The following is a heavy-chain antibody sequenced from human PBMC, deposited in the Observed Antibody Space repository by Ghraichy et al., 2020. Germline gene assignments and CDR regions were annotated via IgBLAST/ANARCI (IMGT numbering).Heavy chain of an antibody. CDR1: GFTFKNRA. J-gene: IGHJ4*02. CDR3: AKDTWFVTL. CDR2: ISAEGGDT. V-gene: IGHV3-23*01. D-gene: IGHD3-22*01. Sequence: GGSLRLSCAASGFTFKNRAMNWVRQAPGKGLEWVSSISAEGGDTWYADSVRGRFTISRDNSKNTLYLQMSSLRVEDTAIYYCAKDTWFVTLWGQGTQVTVSS.